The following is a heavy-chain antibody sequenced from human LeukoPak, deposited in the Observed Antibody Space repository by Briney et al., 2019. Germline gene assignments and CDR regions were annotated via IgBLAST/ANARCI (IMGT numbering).Heavy chain of an antibody. J-gene: IGHJ4*02. V-gene: IGHV3-48*01. CDR1: GYTFSSYS. CDR2: ISSSSSTI. Sequence: GGYLRLSWAASGYTFSSYSMNWVRQAPGKGLEWVSYISSSSSTIYYADSVKGRFTISRDNAKNSLYLQMNSPRAEDTAVYYCARDQNYDFWSGYPSWYFDYWGQGTLVTVSS. D-gene: IGHD3-3*01. CDR3: ARDQNYDFWSGYPSWYFDY.